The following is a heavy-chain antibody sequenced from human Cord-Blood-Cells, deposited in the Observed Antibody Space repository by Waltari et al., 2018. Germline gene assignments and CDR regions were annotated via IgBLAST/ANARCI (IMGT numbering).Heavy chain of an antibody. D-gene: IGHD4-17*01. CDR3: ARAPAVTTYAFDI. CDR1: GDSVSSNSAA. CDR2: TYYRSKWYN. Sequence: QVQLQQSGPGLVRPSQTPSLTCAISGDSVSSNSAAWNWTRQSPSRGLEWLGRTYYRSKWYNDYAVSVKSRITINPDTSKNQFSLQLNSVTPEDTAVYYCARAPAVTTYAFDIWGQGTMVTVSS. V-gene: IGHV6-1*01. J-gene: IGHJ3*02.